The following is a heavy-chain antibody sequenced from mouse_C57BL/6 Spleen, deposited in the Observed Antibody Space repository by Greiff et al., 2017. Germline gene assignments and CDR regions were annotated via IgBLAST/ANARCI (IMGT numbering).Heavy chain of an antibody. Sequence: VQLVESGPGLVQPSQSLSITCTVSGFSLTSYGVHWVRQSPGKGLEWLGVIWSGGSTDYNAAFISRLSISKDNSKSQVFFKMNSLQADDTAIYYCARKTAQATGYAMDYWGQGTSVTVSS. CDR3: ARKTAQATGYAMDY. CDR1: GFSLTSYG. J-gene: IGHJ4*01. V-gene: IGHV2-2*01. CDR2: IWSGGST. D-gene: IGHD3-2*02.